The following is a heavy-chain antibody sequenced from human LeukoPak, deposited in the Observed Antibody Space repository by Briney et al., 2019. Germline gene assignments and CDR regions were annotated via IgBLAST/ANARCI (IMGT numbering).Heavy chain of an antibody. D-gene: IGHD6-25*01. CDR2: ISAYNGNT. V-gene: IGHV1-18*01. J-gene: IGHJ4*02. CDR1: GYDFISYG. Sequence: ASVKVSCKVSGYDFISYGFTWVRQAPGRGLEWMGWISAYNGNTNYAPSLRARVSMTTDASASTVSIEVRSLTPDDTAVYYCAEGAKSGLHYWGQGTLVTVSS. CDR3: AEGAKSGLHY.